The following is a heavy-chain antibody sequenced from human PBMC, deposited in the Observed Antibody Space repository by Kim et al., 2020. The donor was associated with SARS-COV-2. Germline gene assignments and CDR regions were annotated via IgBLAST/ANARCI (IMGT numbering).Heavy chain of an antibody. Sequence: GGSLRLSCAASGFTFSSYSMNWVRQAPGKGLEWVSSISSSSSYIYYADSVKGRFTISRDNAKNSLYLQMNSLRAEDTAVYYCARDHRSGYYSGLDYWGQGTLVTVSS. CDR2: ISSSSSYI. J-gene: IGHJ4*02. CDR3: ARDHRSGYYSGLDY. D-gene: IGHD3-22*01. V-gene: IGHV3-21*01. CDR1: GFTFSSYS.